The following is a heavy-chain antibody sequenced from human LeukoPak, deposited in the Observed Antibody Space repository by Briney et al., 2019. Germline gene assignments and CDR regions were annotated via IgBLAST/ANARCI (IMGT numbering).Heavy chain of an antibody. Sequence: SETLSLTCTVSGGSISSYYWSWIRQPPGKGLEWIGYIYFSGSTNYNPSLKSRVTISVDTSKNQFSLKLSSVTAADTAVYYCARESSWNRYSSGWYLDYWGQGTLVTVSS. CDR1: GGSISSYY. D-gene: IGHD6-19*01. V-gene: IGHV4-59*01. CDR2: IYFSGST. J-gene: IGHJ4*02. CDR3: ARESSWNRYSSGWYLDY.